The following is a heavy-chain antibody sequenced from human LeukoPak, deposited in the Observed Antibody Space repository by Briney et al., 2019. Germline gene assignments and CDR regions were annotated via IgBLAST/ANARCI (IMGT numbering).Heavy chain of an antibody. V-gene: IGHV4-39*01. CDR2: ICYSGST. CDR1: GGSISSSSYY. CDR3: VTRGEVDY. Sequence: PSETLSLTCTVSGGSISSSSYYWGWIRQPPGKGLEWIGSICYSGSTYYNPSLKSRVTISVDTSKNQFSLKLSSVTAADTAVYYCVTRGEVDYWGQGTLVTVSS. D-gene: IGHD3-10*01. J-gene: IGHJ4*02.